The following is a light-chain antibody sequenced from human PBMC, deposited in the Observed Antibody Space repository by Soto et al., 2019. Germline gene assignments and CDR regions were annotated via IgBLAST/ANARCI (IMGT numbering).Light chain of an antibody. Sequence: QSALTQPASVSGSPGQSITVSCTGTSSDIGRYDYVSWYQQHPGKVPKLLIYDVTNRPSGVSNRFSGSKSGNTASLTISGLQAEDEADYYCTSFTTAYTYVFGTGTKVTVL. CDR3: TSFTTAYTYV. V-gene: IGLV2-14*03. CDR2: DVT. CDR1: SSDIGRYDY. J-gene: IGLJ1*01.